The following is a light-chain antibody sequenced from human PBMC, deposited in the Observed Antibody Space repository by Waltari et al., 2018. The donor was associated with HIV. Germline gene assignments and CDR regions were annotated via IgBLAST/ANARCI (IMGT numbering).Light chain of an antibody. CDR2: DAS. CDR1: QNVSSY. CDR3: HQRSNWPRT. V-gene: IGKV3-11*01. J-gene: IGKJ2*01. Sequence: DIVLTQSPATLSLSPGERATLSCRASQNVSSYLAWYQQKPGQAPRLLMYDASNRATGIPARFSGSGSGTDFTLTISSLEPEDFAVYSCHQRSNWPRTFGQGTKLEIK.